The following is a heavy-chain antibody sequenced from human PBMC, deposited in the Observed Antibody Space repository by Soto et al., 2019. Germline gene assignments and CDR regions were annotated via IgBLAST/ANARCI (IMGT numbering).Heavy chain of an antibody. Sequence: GGSLRLSCAASGFTFDDYAMHWVRQVPGKGLEWVSGINWNSGSIGYGDSVKGRFAISRDNAKNSLHLQMNSLSAADTAFYYCVKDESINWYSGHFRHWGQGTLVTVSS. CDR3: VKDESINWYSGHFRH. V-gene: IGHV3-9*01. J-gene: IGHJ1*01. D-gene: IGHD6-13*01. CDR1: GFTFDDYA. CDR2: INWNSGSI.